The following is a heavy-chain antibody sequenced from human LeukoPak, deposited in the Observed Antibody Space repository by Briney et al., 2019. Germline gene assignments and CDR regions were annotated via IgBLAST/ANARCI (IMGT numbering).Heavy chain of an antibody. Sequence: KASETLSLTCAVSGGSISSGGYSWSWIRQPPGKGLEWIGYIYHSGSTYYNPSLKSRVTISVDRSKNQLSLKLSSVTAADTAVYYCARGRHSSSCLHYWGQGTLVTVSS. CDR2: IYHSGST. CDR1: GGSISSGGYS. CDR3: ARGRHSSSCLHY. J-gene: IGHJ4*02. V-gene: IGHV4-30-2*01. D-gene: IGHD6-13*01.